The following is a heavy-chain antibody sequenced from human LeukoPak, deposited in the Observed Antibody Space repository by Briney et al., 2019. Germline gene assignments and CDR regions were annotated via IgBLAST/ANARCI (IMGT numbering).Heavy chain of an antibody. CDR1: GFTFSSYA. V-gene: IGHV4-59*01. CDR3: ARGGWLKSFNYNFDY. J-gene: IGHJ4*02. D-gene: IGHD5-24*01. Sequence: GSLRLSCAASGFTFSSYAMSWIRQPPGKGLEWIGYIYYSGSTEYNPSLKSRVTISVDTSMNQFSLKLSSVTAADMAVYYCARGGWLKSFNYNFDYWGQGTLVTVSS. CDR2: IYYSGST.